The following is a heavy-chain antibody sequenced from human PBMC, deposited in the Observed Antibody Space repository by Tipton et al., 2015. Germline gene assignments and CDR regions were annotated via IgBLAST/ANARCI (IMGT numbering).Heavy chain of an antibody. CDR2: IWYDGSNK. CDR1: GLTFSSYG. CDR3: ARDQGSYYFDY. Sequence: SLRLSCAASGLTFSSYGMHWVRQAPGKGLEWVAVIWYDGSNKFYADSVKGRFTISRDNSKNTLYLQMNSLRAEDTAVYYCARDQGSYYFDYWGQGTLVTVSS. D-gene: IGHD1-26*01. J-gene: IGHJ4*02. V-gene: IGHV3-33*01.